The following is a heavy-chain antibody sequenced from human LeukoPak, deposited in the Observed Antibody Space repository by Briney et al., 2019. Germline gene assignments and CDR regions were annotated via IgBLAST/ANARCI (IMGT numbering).Heavy chain of an antibody. J-gene: IGHJ3*02. D-gene: IGHD6-19*01. CDR2: IRYDGTNK. CDR1: GFTFSRYG. V-gene: IGHV3-30*02. Sequence: PGGSLRLSCAASGFTFSRYGIHWVRQAPGKGLEWVAFIRYDGTNKEYADSVKGRFTISRDNSKNTVYLLMNSLRTEDTAVYYCAKDHTLRAGVRDAFDIWGQGTMVTVSS. CDR3: AKDHTLRAGVRDAFDI.